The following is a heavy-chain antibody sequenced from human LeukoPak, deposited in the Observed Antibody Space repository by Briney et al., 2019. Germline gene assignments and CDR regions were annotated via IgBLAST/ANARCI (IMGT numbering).Heavy chain of an antibody. CDR2: ISTAGTTV. J-gene: IGHJ4*02. CDR3: ARDTYYYDSSGYWDY. D-gene: IGHD3-22*01. Sequence: LPGGSLRLSCAASGFTFSGYSLNWVRQAPGKGLEWISYISTAGTTVYYADSVKGRFTISRDNAKNSLYLQMNSLRAEDTAVYYCARDTYYYDSSGYWDYWGQGTLVTVSS. CDR1: GFTFSGYS. V-gene: IGHV3-48*04.